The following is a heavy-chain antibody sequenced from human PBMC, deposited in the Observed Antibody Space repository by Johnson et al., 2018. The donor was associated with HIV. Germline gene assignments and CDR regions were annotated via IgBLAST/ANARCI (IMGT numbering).Heavy chain of an antibody. Sequence: QVQLVESGGGVVQPGRSLRLSCAASGFTFSSYGMHWVRQAPGKGLEWVAVISYDGSNKYYADSVKGRFTISRDNAKNSLYLQMNSLRVEDTAVYYCARDGRITSFGVVITPHTDAFDIWGQWTMVTVSS. CDR2: ISYDGSNK. J-gene: IGHJ3*02. CDR1: GFTFSSYG. D-gene: IGHD3-3*01. CDR3: ARDGRITSFGVVITPHTDAFDI. V-gene: IGHV3-30*19.